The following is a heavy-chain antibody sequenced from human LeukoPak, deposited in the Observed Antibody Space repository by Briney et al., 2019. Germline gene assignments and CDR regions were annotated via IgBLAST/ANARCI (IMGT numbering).Heavy chain of an antibody. J-gene: IGHJ4*02. V-gene: IGHV4-39*02. CDR3: ARVRLLRGIRYLDY. CDR1: GGSISSISYY. Sequence: KSSETLSLTCTVSGGSISSISYYWGWIRQPPGKGLEWIGSIYYSGSTYYNPSLKSRVTISVDTSKNHFSLKLSSVTAADTAVYYCARVRLLRGIRYLDYWGQGTLVTVSS. D-gene: IGHD3-9*01. CDR2: IYYSGST.